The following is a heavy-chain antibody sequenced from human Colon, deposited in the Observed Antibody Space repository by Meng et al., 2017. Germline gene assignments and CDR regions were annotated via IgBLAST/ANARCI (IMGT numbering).Heavy chain of an antibody. CDR1: GGSLSRTTW. V-gene: IGHV4-4*02. CDR3: AREDGSIGFTPAGQ. J-gene: IGHJ1*01. Sequence: QVHLTESGPGAVKPAGTLSLTCAVAGGSLSRTTWWSWIRQPPGKGLEWIGEISQSGSSNYNPSLKSRVTMSLDKFKNHFFLNLSSVSAADTAVYYCAREDGSIGFTPAGQWGQGTLVTVSS. CDR2: ISQSGSS. D-gene: IGHD1-26*01.